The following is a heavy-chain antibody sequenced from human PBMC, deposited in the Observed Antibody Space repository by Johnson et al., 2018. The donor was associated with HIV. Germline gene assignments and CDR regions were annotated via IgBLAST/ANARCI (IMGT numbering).Heavy chain of an antibody. J-gene: IGHJ3*02. CDR1: GFTVSSNY. CDR2: IYSGGST. V-gene: IGHV3-53*01. D-gene: IGHD1-7*01. CDR3: ARDRAWNYEGAFDI. Sequence: EKLVESGGGLIQPGGSLRLSCAASGFTVSSNYMSWVRQAPGKGLEWVSVIYSGGSTYYADPVKGRFTISRDNSKNTLYLQMNSLRAEDTAVYYCARDRAWNYEGAFDIWGQGTMVTVSS.